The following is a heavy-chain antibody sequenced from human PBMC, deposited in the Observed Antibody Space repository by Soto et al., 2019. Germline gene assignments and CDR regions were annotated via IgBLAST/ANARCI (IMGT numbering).Heavy chain of an antibody. CDR1: GGSISNGGFY. J-gene: IGHJ6*02. Sequence: PWETLSLTCTVSGGSISNGGFYWTCLRQHPGKDLEWIGYIYYSERTYYNPSLKSRVTISVDTSENQFSPKMTSVTAADTAVYYCARDVTDFWSGHEGMDVWGQGTTVTVSS. CDR2: IYYSERT. CDR3: ARDVTDFWSGHEGMDV. V-gene: IGHV4-31*03. D-gene: IGHD3-3*01.